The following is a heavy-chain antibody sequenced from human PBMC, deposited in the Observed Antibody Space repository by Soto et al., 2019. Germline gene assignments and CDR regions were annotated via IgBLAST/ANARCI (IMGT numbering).Heavy chain of an antibody. D-gene: IGHD3-10*01. CDR1: GGSISSYY. J-gene: IGHJ6*02. CDR2: IYYSGST. CDR3: ARGNPLLWFGEKVYYGMDV. V-gene: IGHV4-59*01. Sequence: SETLSLTCTVSGGSISSYYWSWIRQPPGKGLEWIGYIYYSGSTNYNPSLKSRVTISVDTSKNQFSLKLSSVTAADTAVYYCARGNPLLWFGEKVYYGMDVWGQGTTVTVSS.